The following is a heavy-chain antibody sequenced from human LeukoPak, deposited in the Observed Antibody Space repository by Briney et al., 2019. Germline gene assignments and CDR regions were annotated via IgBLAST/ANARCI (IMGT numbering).Heavy chain of an antibody. J-gene: IGHJ4*02. Sequence: GGSLRLSCTASGFTFGDYAMSWVRQAPGKGLEWVGFIRSKAYGGTTEYAASVKGRFTISRDDSKSIAYLQMNSLKTEDTAVYSCTRVFSTMIARHPDYGGQETLVTVSS. D-gene: IGHD3-22*01. V-gene: IGHV3-49*04. CDR3: TRVFSTMIARHPDY. CDR1: GFTFGDYA. CDR2: IRSKAYGGTT.